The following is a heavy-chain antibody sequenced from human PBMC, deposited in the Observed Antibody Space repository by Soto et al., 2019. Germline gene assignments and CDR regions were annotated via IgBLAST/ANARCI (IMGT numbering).Heavy chain of an antibody. CDR2: ISNGGGTT. Sequence: EVQLLESGGGLVQPGRSLRLSCVASGFTFSNYAMSWVRQAPGKGLEWVSGISNGGGTTYYADCMKGRFTISRDNSKNTFFLQMNRIITDDKAVYYCAKGRDCSVITCYSDFFYRMDVWGQGTTVTVSS. V-gene: IGHV3-23*01. J-gene: IGHJ6*02. CDR1: GFTFSNYA. D-gene: IGHD2-2*01. CDR3: AKGRDCSVITCYSDFFYRMDV.